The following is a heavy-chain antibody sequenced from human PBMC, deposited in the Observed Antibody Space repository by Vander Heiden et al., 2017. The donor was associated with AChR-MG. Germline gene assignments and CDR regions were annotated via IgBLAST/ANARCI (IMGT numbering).Heavy chain of an antibody. V-gene: IGHV1-8*01. CDR3: ARGLDFWSGREKYGMDV. D-gene: IGHD3-3*01. Sequence: QVQLVQSGAEVKKPGASVKVSCKASGYTFTSYDINWVRQATGQGLEWMGWMNPNSGNTGYAQKFQGRVTMTRNTSISTAYMELSSLRSEDTAVYYCARGLDFWSGREKYGMDVWGQGTTVTVSS. CDR1: GYTFTSYD. CDR2: MNPNSGNT. J-gene: IGHJ6*02.